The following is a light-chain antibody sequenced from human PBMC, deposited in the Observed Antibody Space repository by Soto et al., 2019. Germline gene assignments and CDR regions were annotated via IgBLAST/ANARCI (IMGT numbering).Light chain of an antibody. J-gene: IGLJ3*02. CDR1: SGSIASNY. V-gene: IGLV6-57*01. CDR3: QSYDATNQV. CDR2: EDN. Sequence: NFMLTQPHSVSESPGKTVIISCTRSSGSIASNYVQWYQQPPGSSPTTVIYEDNQRPSAVPDRFSGSIDSSSNSASLTISGLETEDEADYFCQSYDATNQVFGGGTKLTVL.